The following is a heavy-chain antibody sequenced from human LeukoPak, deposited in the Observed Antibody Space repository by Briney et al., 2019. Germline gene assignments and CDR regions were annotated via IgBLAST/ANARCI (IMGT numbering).Heavy chain of an antibody. CDR1: GFTFSSYA. CDR2: ISGSGGST. J-gene: IGHJ6*03. Sequence: GGSLRLSCAASGFTFSSYAMSWVRQASGKGLEWVSAISGSGGSTYYADSVKGRFTISRDNSKNTLYLQMNSLRAEDTAVYYCAKDPLSYYYYYYMDVWGKGTTVTVSS. CDR3: AKDPLSYYYYYYMDV. V-gene: IGHV3-23*01.